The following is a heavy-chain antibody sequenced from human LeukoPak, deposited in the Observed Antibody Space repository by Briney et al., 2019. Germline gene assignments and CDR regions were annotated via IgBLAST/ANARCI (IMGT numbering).Heavy chain of an antibody. CDR1: GFTFSSYA. V-gene: IGHV3-23*01. CDR2: ISGSAGST. CDR3: AKDPAPGITVTRFDY. Sequence: HPGGSLRLSCAASGFTFSSYAMSWVRQAPGTGLEWVSAISGSAGSTYYVDSVKGRFTISRDNSKNTLFLQMNSLTAEDTAVYYCAKDPAPGITVTRFDYWGQGTLVTVSS. D-gene: IGHD4-11*01. J-gene: IGHJ4*02.